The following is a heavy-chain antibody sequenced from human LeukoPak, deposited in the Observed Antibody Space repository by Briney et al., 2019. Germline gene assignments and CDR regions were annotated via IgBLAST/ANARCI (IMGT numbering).Heavy chain of an antibody. J-gene: IGHJ5*02. V-gene: IGHV4-39*01. CDR3: ARYASGSYYWFDP. CDR2: VYYTGSA. CDR1: GGSFSTYH. D-gene: IGHD3-10*01. Sequence: PSETLSLTCTVTGGSFSTYHWAWIRQPPGKGLEWIATVYYTGSAYYNPSLKSRVTISVDTSKSQFSLKLSSVTTVDTALYYCARYASGSYYWFDPWGQGTLVTVSS.